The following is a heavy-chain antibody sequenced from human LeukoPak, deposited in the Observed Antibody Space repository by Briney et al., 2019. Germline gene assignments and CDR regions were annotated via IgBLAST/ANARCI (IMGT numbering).Heavy chain of an antibody. CDR3: AREPVVVPVAFKVDGMDV. CDR1: GYTFTSHF. Sequence: ASVKVSCKATGYTFTSHFMHWVRQAPGQGLEWMGIINPSGGSTSYAQKFQGRVTMTRDTSTSTVYMELSSLRSEDTAVYYCAREPVVVPVAFKVDGMDVWGQGTTVTVSS. CDR2: INPSGGST. D-gene: IGHD2-2*01. V-gene: IGHV1-46*01. J-gene: IGHJ6*02.